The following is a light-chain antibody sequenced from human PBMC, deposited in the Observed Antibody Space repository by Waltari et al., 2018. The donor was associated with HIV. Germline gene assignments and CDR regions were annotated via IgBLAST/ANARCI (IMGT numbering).Light chain of an antibody. J-gene: IGLJ3*02. Sequence: SYEVTQPPSVSVSPGQTASITYSGDSLGEKYTSWYQQRPGQSPVLVIYQDNYRPSGIPDRFSGSNSGNTATLTISGTQSMDEADYYCQAWDSGTVVFGGGTKLTVL. V-gene: IGLV3-1*01. CDR2: QDN. CDR1: SLGEKY. CDR3: QAWDSGTVV.